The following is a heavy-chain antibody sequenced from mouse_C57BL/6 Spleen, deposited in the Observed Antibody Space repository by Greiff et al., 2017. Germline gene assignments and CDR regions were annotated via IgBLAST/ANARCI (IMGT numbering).Heavy chain of an antibody. J-gene: IGHJ4*01. CDR1: GYSFTDYN. CDR2: INPNYGTT. V-gene: IGHV1-39*01. D-gene: IGHD1-1*01. Sequence: VQLKEPGPELVKPGASVKISCKASGYSFTDYNMNWVKQSNGKSLEWIGVINPNYGTTSYNQKFKGKATLTVDHSSSTAYMQLNSLTSEDSAVYYCARTVYYYGSSYGAMDYWGQGTSVTVSS. CDR3: ARTVYYYGSSYGAMDY.